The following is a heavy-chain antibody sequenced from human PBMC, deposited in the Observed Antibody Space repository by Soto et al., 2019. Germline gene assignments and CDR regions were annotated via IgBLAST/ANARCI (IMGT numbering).Heavy chain of an antibody. J-gene: IGHJ6*03. CDR3: AKVSRGYSYGYEDYYYYMDV. V-gene: IGHV3-9*01. CDR2: ISWNGGSI. Sequence: GGSLRLSCAASGFTFDDYAMHWVRQAPGKGLEWVSGISWNGGSIGYADSVKGRFTISRDNDKNSLYLQMNSLRAEDTALYYCAKVSRGYSYGYEDYYYYMDVWGKGTTVTVSS. CDR1: GFTFDDYA. D-gene: IGHD5-18*01.